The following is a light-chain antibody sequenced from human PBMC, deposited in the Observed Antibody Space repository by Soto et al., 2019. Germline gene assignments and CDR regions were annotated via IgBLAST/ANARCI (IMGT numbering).Light chain of an antibody. V-gene: IGLV2-14*01. Sequence: QPVLTQPASVSGPPGQSITISCTGTSSDVGGYNYVSWYQHHPGKAPKLMIYEVSNRPSGVSNRFSGSKSGNTASLTISGLQADDEADYDCSSYAGSNTYVFGTGTKLTVL. J-gene: IGLJ1*01. CDR1: SSDVGGYNY. CDR2: EVS. CDR3: SSYAGSNTYV.